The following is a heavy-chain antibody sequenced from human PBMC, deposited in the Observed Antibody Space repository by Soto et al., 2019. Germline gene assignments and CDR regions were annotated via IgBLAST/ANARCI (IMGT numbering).Heavy chain of an antibody. J-gene: IGHJ6*02. D-gene: IGHD2-21*02. Sequence: QVQLQQSGPGLVKPSQTLSLTCTVSGGSISYEYYHWTWIRQSPGKGLEWIGYIHYSGSIIYNPSLQSRVTISVDTAKTPFSLQLSSVTAADTAVYFCAREDDGGDRDYYGLDVWGQGTTVTVSS. V-gene: IGHV4-30-4*08. CDR3: AREDDGGDRDYYGLDV. CDR2: IHYSGSI. CDR1: GGSISYEYYH.